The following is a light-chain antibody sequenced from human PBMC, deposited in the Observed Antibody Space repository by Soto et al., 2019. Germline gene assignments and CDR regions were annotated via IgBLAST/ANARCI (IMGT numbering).Light chain of an antibody. Sequence: AWVGARVKITCRASQSISSYLNWYQQKPGKAPKLLIYAASSLQSGVPSRFSCTGSGTDITLAISIRQPEDFATYYCRQSYRTPCACGQGTRLEIK. J-gene: IGKJ5*01. V-gene: IGKV1-39*01. CDR1: QSISSY. CDR2: AAS. CDR3: RQSYRTPCA.